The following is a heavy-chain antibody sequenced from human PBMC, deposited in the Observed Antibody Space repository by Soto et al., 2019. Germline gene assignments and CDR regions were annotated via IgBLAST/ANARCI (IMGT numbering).Heavy chain of an antibody. CDR3: ARDYSNKGFDY. CDR2: ISGGGSDT. V-gene: IGHV3-11*05. Sequence: GGSLRLSCAASGFTFNGFYMNWIRQAPGRGLEWVSSISGGGSDTNYADSVKGRFTVSRDNARNSLYLQMNSLRAEDTAFYYCARDYSNKGFDYWSQGTLVTVSS. J-gene: IGHJ4*02. CDR1: GFTFNGFY. D-gene: IGHD4-4*01.